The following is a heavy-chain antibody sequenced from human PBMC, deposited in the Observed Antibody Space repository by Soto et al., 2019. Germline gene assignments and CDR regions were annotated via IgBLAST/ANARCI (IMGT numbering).Heavy chain of an antibody. CDR2: IIPIFGTA. Sequence: QVQLVQSGAEVKKPGSSVKVSCKASGGTFSSYAISWVRQAPGQGLEWMGGIIPIFGTANYAQKFQGRVTITADESTSTAYMELSSLRSEDTAVYYCARSPYYYDSSGYYLGSGFDYWGQGTLVTVSS. J-gene: IGHJ4*02. D-gene: IGHD3-22*01. V-gene: IGHV1-69*01. CDR3: ARSPYYYDSSGYYLGSGFDY. CDR1: GGTFSSYA.